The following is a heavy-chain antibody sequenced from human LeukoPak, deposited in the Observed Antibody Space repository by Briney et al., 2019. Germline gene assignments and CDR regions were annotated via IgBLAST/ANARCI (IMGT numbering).Heavy chain of an antibody. J-gene: IGHJ3*02. D-gene: IGHD4-23*01. CDR3: ARGGVTTVVPRYRFDI. V-gene: IGHV4-39*07. CDR2: IYHSGST. CDR1: GGSINNSPYY. Sequence: PSETLSLTCTVSGGSINNSPYYWGWIRQPPGKRLEWIGSIYHSGSTYYNPSLKSRVTISVDTSKNQFSLKLSSVTAADTAGYYCARGGVTTVVPRYRFDIWGQGTMVTVSS.